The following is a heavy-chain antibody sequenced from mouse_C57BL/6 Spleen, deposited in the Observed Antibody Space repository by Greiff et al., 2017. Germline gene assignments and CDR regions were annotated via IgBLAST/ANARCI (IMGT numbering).Heavy chain of an antibody. CDR1: GYTFTSYW. D-gene: IGHD1-1*01. Sequence: QVQLQQPGAELVKPGASVKLSCKASGYTFTSYWMHWVKQRPGRGLEWIGRIDPNSGGTKYNEKLKSKATLTVDKPSSTAYMQLSSLTSEDSAVYYCARAGFTTVVVKDFDYWGQGTTLTVSS. CDR2: IDPNSGGT. CDR3: ARAGFTTVVVKDFDY. V-gene: IGHV1-72*01. J-gene: IGHJ2*01.